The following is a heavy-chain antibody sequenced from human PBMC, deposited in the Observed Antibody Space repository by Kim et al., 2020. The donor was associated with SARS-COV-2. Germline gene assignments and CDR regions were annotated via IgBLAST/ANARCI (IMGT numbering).Heavy chain of an antibody. CDR3: ASLIQLWLGYYGMDV. Sequence: ASVKVSCKASGYTFTSYDINWVRQATGQGLEWMGWMNPNSGNTGYAQKFQGRVTMTRNTSISTAYMELSSLRSEDTAVYYCASLIQLWLGYYGMDVWGQGTTVTVSS. V-gene: IGHV1-8*01. D-gene: IGHD5-18*01. CDR1: GYTFTSYD. J-gene: IGHJ6*02. CDR2: MNPNSGNT.